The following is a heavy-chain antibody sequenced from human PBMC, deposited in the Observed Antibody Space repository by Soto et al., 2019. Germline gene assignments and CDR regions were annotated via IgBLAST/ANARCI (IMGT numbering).Heavy chain of an antibody. V-gene: IGHV3-7*05. D-gene: IGHD2-15*01. Sequence: PGGSLRLSCAASGVTFSSYWMSWVRQAPGKGLEWVANIKQDGSEKYYVDSVKGRFTISRDNAKNSLYLQMNSLRAEDTAVYYCARDGRGFDYWGQGTLVTVSS. CDR3: ARDGRGFDY. CDR2: IKQDGSEK. CDR1: GVTFSSYW. J-gene: IGHJ4*02.